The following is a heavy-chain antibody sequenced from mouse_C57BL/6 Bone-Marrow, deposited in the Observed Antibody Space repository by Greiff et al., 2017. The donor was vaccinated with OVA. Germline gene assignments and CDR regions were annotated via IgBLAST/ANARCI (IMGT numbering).Heavy chain of an antibody. CDR3: ARGHYYGSLFAY. D-gene: IGHD2-2*01. J-gene: IGHJ3*01. Sequence: QVQLQQPGTELVKPGASVKLSCKASGYTFTSYWLHWVKQRPGQGLEWIGNINPSNGGTNYNEKFKSKATLTVDKSSSTAYMQLSSLTSEDSAVYYCARGHYYGSLFAYWGQGTLVTVSA. V-gene: IGHV1-53*01. CDR2: INPSNGGT. CDR1: GYTFTSYW.